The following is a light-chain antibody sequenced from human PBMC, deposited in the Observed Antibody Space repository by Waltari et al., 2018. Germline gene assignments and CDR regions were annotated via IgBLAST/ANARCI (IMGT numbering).Light chain of an antibody. CDR2: AAS. Sequence: DIQMTQSPSSLSASVGDRVTITCRASQSISTFLNWYQQKPGRAPKVLIYAASRLLSGVPSRFSGSGSGTDFTLTISSLQPEDFATHYCQQSYSAPPWTFGQGTKVEIK. CDR1: QSISTF. CDR3: QQSYSAPPWT. V-gene: IGKV1-39*01. J-gene: IGKJ1*01.